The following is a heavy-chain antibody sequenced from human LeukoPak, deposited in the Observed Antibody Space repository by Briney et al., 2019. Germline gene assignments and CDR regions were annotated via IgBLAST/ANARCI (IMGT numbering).Heavy chain of an antibody. D-gene: IGHD6-6*01. Sequence: GESLKTSCKGSGYSFSSNWIGWVRQMPGKGLEWMGINYPGDSDTRYSPSFQGQVTISAEKSISAAFLQWSSLKASDTAMYYCARRRYSSSFDYWGQGTLDTVSS. V-gene: IGHV5-51*01. CDR2: NYPGDSDT. CDR3: ARRRYSSSFDY. J-gene: IGHJ4*02. CDR1: GYSFSSNW.